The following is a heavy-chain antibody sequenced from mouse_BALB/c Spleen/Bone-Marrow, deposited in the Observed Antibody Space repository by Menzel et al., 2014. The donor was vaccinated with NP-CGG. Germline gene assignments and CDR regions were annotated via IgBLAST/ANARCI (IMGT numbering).Heavy chain of an antibody. CDR1: GFTFSSYY. CDR3: ARRFTTGVTTGAMDY. J-gene: IGHJ4*01. V-gene: IGHV5-6-2*01. CDR2: INSNGGGT. D-gene: IGHD1-1*01. Sequence: EVQGVESGGGLVKLGGSLKLSCAASGFTFSSYYMSWVRQTPEKRLELVAAINSNGGGTYYRDTVKGRFTISRDNAKNTLYLQMSSLRSEDTALYYCARRFTTGVTTGAMDYWGQGTSVTVSS.